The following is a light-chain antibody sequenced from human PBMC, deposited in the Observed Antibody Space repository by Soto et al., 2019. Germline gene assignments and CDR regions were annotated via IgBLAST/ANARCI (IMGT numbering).Light chain of an antibody. CDR3: SSYTNSDTWV. CDR2: EVV. J-gene: IGLJ3*02. V-gene: IGLV2-8*01. Sequence: QSALTQPPSASGSPGQSVTISCSGTKNDIGVYDFVSWYQHHPGKAPRLIIYEVVQRPSGVSSRFSGSKSGNTASLTISGLQAEDEADYSCSSYTNSDTWVFGGGTKLTVL. CDR1: KNDIGVYDF.